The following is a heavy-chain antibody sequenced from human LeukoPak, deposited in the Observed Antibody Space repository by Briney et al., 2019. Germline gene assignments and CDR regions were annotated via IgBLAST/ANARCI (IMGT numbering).Heavy chain of an antibody. D-gene: IGHD2-15*01. J-gene: IGHJ6*02. Sequence: ASVKVSCKASGYTFSSYDINWVRQATGQGLEWLGWMNPNSGNTGYAQKFQGRVTMTRNTSISTAYMELSSLRSEDTAVYYCAIVRGSYYYYGMDVWGQGTTVTVSS. CDR3: AIVRGSYYYYGMDV. CDR1: GYTFSSYD. V-gene: IGHV1-8*01. CDR2: MNPNSGNT.